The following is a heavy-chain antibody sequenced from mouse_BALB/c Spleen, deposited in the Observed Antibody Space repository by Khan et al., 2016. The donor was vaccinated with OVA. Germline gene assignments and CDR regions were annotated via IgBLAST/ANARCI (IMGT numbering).Heavy chain of an antibody. D-gene: IGHD2-13*01. Sequence: VQLKESGPGLVKPSQSLSLTCTVTGYSITSDYAWNWIRQFPGNKLEWMGYISYGGGTSYNPSLKSRISITRDTSKNQFFLQLNSVTTEDTATYYCARKLTFAYWGQGTLVTVSA. V-gene: IGHV3-2*02. CDR3: ARKLTFAY. CDR2: ISYGGGT. J-gene: IGHJ3*01. CDR1: GYSITSDYA.